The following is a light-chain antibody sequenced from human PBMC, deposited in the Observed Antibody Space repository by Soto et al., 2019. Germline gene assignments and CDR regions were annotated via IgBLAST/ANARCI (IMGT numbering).Light chain of an antibody. CDR1: QSVGSS. J-gene: IGKJ1*01. CDR2: DAS. V-gene: IGKV3-11*01. Sequence: EIVFTQSPSTLSLSPVERATLSCGASQSVGSSLAWYQQKPGQAPRLLIYDASNRATGIPARFSGSGSGTDFTLTISSLEPEDFAVYYCQQRRSWQVTFGQGTKVDIK. CDR3: QQRRSWQVT.